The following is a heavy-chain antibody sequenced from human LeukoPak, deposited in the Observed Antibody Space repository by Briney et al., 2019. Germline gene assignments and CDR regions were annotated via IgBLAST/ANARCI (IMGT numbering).Heavy chain of an antibody. D-gene: IGHD1-26*01. CDR3: ASDRWELRDDVFDI. V-gene: IGHV1-69*11. J-gene: IGHJ3*02. CDR2: IIPILGTT. Sequence: SAKVSCKASDGTFGHHAITWVRQMTGQGLEWMRRIIPILGTTHYAQKFKGEVKITTHESTSTAYMELSSLRSEDTAVYDSASDRWELRDDVFDIWVQVIIVIVSS. CDR1: DGTFGHHA.